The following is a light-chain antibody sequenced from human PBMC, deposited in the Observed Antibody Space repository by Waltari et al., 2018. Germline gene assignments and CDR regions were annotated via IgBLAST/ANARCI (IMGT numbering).Light chain of an antibody. CDR1: SGSVSTSYS. Sequence: QTVVTQEPSFSVSPGGTVTLTCGLSSGSVSTSYSPSWYQQTPGQAPRTLIYSTNTRSSGVPDRFSGSILGNNAALTITGAQADDESDYYCVLYMGSGSWVFGGGTKLTVL. CDR2: STN. V-gene: IGLV8-61*01. CDR3: VLYMGSGSWV. J-gene: IGLJ3*02.